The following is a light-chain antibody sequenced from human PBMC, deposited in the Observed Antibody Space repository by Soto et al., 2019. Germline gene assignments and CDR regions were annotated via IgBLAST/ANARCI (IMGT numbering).Light chain of an antibody. Sequence: EIVLIPSPGTLSITQGERATLSCRASQSVSSSYLAWYQQKPGQAPRPLIYGASSRAIGIPDRFSGSGSGTDFTLTISRLEPEDFAVYYCQQYGSLPWTFGQGTKMDIK. CDR2: GAS. CDR1: QSVSSSY. CDR3: QQYGSLPWT. V-gene: IGKV3-20*01. J-gene: IGKJ1*01.